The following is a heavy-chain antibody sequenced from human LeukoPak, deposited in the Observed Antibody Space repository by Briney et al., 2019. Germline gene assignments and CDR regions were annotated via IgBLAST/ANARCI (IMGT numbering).Heavy chain of an antibody. D-gene: IGHD6-19*01. J-gene: IGHJ5*01. CDR3: ASQSGSSGWFGY. CDR1: GGSISSHY. Sequence: SETLSLTCTVSGGSISSHYWSWIRQPPGKGLEWIGYIYYTGSTNYNPSLKSRVTISIDTSKNQFSLKLRPVTAADTAVYYCASQSGSSGWFGYWGQGTLVTVSS. V-gene: IGHV4-59*08. CDR2: IYYTGST.